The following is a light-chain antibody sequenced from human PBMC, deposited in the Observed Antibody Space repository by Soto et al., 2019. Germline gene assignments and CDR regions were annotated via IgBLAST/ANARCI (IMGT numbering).Light chain of an antibody. CDR3: QHYGSSRT. CDR1: QSVSSSY. Sequence: EIVLTQSPGTLSLSPGERATLSCRASQSVSSSYLAWYQQKPGQAPRLLIYGASNRATGIPARFSGSGSGTDFTLTISSLEPEDFAVYYCQHYGSSRTFGQGTKVDIK. V-gene: IGKV3-20*01. J-gene: IGKJ1*01. CDR2: GAS.